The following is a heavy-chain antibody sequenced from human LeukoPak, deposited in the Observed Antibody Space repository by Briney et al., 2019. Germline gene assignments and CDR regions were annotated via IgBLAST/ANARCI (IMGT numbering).Heavy chain of an antibody. Sequence: ASVKVSCKASGYTFTSYDINWVRHAAGQGLEWMGWMNPNSGNTGYAQKFQGRVTMTRNTSISTAYMELSSLRSEDTAVYYCALRGGFGELLLFDYWGQGTLVTVSS. D-gene: IGHD3-10*01. J-gene: IGHJ4*02. V-gene: IGHV1-8*01. CDR3: ALRGGFGELLLFDY. CDR2: MNPNSGNT. CDR1: GYTFTSYD.